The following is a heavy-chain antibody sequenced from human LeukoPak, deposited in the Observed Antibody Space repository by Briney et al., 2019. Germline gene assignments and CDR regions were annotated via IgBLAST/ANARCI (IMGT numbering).Heavy chain of an antibody. CDR3: AKAPVTSCRGAFCYPFDY. CDR2: ISSSGSTI. Sequence: GGSLRLSCAASGFTLSSYAMNWVRQAPGKGLEWVSYISSSGSTIYYADSVKGRFTISRDNAKNSLYLQMNSLRAEDAAVYYCAKAPVTSCRGAFCYPFDYWGQGTLVTVSS. J-gene: IGHJ4*02. V-gene: IGHV3-48*03. CDR1: GFTLSSYA. D-gene: IGHD2-15*01.